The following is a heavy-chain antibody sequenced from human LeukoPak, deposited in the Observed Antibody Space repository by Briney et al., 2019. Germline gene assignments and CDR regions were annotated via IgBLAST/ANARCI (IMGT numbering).Heavy chain of an antibody. D-gene: IGHD2-15*01. Sequence: GGSLRLSCAASGFTFSSYEMKRVRQAPGKGLEWVSYISSSGTTIYDADSVEGRFTISRDNAKNSLYLQMNSLRVEDTAVYYCARSGVVALDYWGQGTLVTVSS. V-gene: IGHV3-48*03. CDR3: ARSGVVALDY. CDR2: ISSSGTTI. J-gene: IGHJ4*02. CDR1: GFTFSSYE.